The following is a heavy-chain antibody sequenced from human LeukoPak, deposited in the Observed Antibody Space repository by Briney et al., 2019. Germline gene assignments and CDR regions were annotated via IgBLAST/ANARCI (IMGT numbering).Heavy chain of an antibody. Sequence: TSETLSLTCAVYGGSFSGYYWSWIRQPPGKGLEWIGEINHSGSTNYNPSLKSRVTISVDTSKNQFSLKLSSVTAADTAVYYCARGRATYDFWSGQKIDYWGQGTLVTVSS. CDR2: INHSGST. D-gene: IGHD3-3*01. CDR3: ARGRATYDFWSGQKIDY. V-gene: IGHV4-34*01. J-gene: IGHJ4*02. CDR1: GGSFSGYY.